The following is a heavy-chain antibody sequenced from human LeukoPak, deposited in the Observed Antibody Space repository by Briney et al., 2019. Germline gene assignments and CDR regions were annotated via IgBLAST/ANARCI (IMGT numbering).Heavy chain of an antibody. Sequence: GGSLRLSCAATGLSVSSNFMSWVRQAPGKGLEWVANMKQDGSEEYYVDSVKGRFTISRDNAKNLLYLQMNSLRAEDTAVYYCARPDLYYYYYMDVWGKGTTVTVSS. CDR1: GLSVSSNF. CDR3: ARPDLYYYYYMDV. V-gene: IGHV3-7*01. CDR2: MKQDGSEE. D-gene: IGHD1-14*01. J-gene: IGHJ6*03.